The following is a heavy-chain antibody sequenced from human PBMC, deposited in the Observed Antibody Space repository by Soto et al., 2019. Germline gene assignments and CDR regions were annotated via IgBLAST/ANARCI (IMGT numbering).Heavy chain of an antibody. CDR3: ARVPSIEVRIAVAGEYYYGMDV. Sequence: QVQLVQSGAEVKKPGSSVKVSCKASGGTFSSYAISWVRQAPGQGLEWMGGIIPIFGTANYAQKFQGRVTITADESTSTAYMELSSLRSEDTAVYYCARVPSIEVRIAVAGEYYYGMDVWGQGTTVTVSS. J-gene: IGHJ6*02. D-gene: IGHD6-19*01. CDR2: IIPIFGTA. V-gene: IGHV1-69*01. CDR1: GGTFSSYA.